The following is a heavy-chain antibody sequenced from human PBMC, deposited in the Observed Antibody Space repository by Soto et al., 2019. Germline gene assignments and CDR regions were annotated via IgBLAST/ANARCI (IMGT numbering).Heavy chain of an antibody. V-gene: IGHV3-15*01. Sequence: EVQLAESGGGLVEPGGSLRLSCAGSGITLSNAWMNWVRQAAGKGLEWVGRIRSKGDGGATEYAAPVKGRFTFSRDDSENTLFLQMSALKPEDTGVYFCTSTRPGTNVFDIWGPGTRVIVSS. CDR2: IRSKGDGGAT. J-gene: IGHJ3*02. D-gene: IGHD1-1*01. CDR3: TSTRPGTNVFDI. CDR1: GITLSNAW.